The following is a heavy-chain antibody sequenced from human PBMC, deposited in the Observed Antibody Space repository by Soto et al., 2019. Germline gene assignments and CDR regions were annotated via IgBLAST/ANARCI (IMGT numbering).Heavy chain of an antibody. D-gene: IGHD3-3*01. CDR1: GGSISSYY. CDR2: IYYSGST. CDR3: ARAVANYDFWSGYHRLAGWDGMDV. J-gene: IGHJ6*02. V-gene: IGHV4-59*01. Sequence: SETLSLTCTVSGGSISSYYWSWVRQPPGKGLEWIGYIYYSGSTNYNPSLKSRVTISVDTSKNQFSLKLSSVTAADTAVYYCARAVANYDFWSGYHRLAGWDGMDVWGQGTTVTVSS.